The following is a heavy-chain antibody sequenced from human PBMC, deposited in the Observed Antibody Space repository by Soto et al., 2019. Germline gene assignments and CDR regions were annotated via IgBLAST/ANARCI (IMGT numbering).Heavy chain of an antibody. D-gene: IGHD3-3*01. CDR2: ISYDGSNK. CDR1: GFTFSNYA. CDR3: ARPVLRFLEWLLGMDV. J-gene: IGHJ6*02. Sequence: GGSLRLSCAASGFTFSNYAMHWVRQAPGKGLEWVAVISYDGSNKYYADSVKGRFTISRDNSKNTLYLQMNSLRAEDTAVYYCARPVLRFLEWLLGMDVWGHGTTVTVSS. V-gene: IGHV3-30-3*01.